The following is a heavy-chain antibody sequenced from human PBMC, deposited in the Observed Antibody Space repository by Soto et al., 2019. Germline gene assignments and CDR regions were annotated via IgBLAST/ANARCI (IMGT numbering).Heavy chain of an antibody. Sequence: ASVKVSCKASGYTFTSYGISWVRQAPGQGLEWMGWISAYNGNTNYAQKLQGRVTMTTDTSTSTAYMELRSLRSDDTAVYYCARDYHYDFWSGYPTGAFDIWGQGTMVTVSS. CDR1: GYTFTSYG. V-gene: IGHV1-18*01. CDR2: ISAYNGNT. J-gene: IGHJ3*02. CDR3: ARDYHYDFWSGYPTGAFDI. D-gene: IGHD3-3*01.